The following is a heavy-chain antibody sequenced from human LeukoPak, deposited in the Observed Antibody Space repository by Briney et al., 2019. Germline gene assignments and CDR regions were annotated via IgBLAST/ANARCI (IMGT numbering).Heavy chain of an antibody. CDR1: GYTFTGYY. CDR3: ATPGGLDSNYIFDY. CDR2: INPNSGGT. D-gene: IGHD4-11*01. J-gene: IGHJ4*02. Sequence: ASVKVSCKASGYTFTGYYMHWVRQAPGQGLEWMGWINPNSGGTNYAQKFQGRVTMTGDTSISTAYMELSRLRSDDTAVYYCATPGGLDSNYIFDYWGQGTLVTVSS. V-gene: IGHV1-2*02.